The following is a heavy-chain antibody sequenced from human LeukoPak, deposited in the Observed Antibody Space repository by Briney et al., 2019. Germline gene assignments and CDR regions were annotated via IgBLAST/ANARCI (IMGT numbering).Heavy chain of an antibody. CDR1: GFTFSSYA. J-gene: IGHJ4*02. CDR2: ISYDGSNK. Sequence: QPGRSLRLSCAASGFTFSSYAMHWVRQAPGKGLEWVAVISYDGSNKYYADSVKGRFTISRDNSKNTLYLQMNSLRAEDTAVYYCARGVSYYDSSGYYLADYFDYWGQGTLVTVSS. V-gene: IGHV3-30-3*01. CDR3: ARGVSYYDSSGYYLADYFDY. D-gene: IGHD3-22*01.